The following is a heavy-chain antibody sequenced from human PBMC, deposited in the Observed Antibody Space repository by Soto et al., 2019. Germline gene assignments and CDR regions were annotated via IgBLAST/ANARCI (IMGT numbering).Heavy chain of an antibody. CDR3: ARGPMPVGAITS. J-gene: IGHJ5*02. CDR1: GFTFSTHS. CDR2: ISSGSSTI. Sequence: EVQLVESGGGLVQPGGSLRLSCAASGFTFSTHSMNWVRQTPGKGLEWISYISSGSSTIYYADSVKGRFTISRHNDKNSVYLQMNSLRAEDTAVYYCARGPMPVGAITSWGQGTLVTVSS. D-gene: IGHD1-26*01. V-gene: IGHV3-48*01.